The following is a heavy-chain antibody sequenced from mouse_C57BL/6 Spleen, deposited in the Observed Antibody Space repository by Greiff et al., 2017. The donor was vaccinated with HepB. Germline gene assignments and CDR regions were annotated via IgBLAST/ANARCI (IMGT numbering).Heavy chain of an antibody. CDR3: ARRSLVYFGY. CDR1: GYAFSSSW. V-gene: IGHV1-82*01. Sequence: QVQLKESGPELVKPGASVKISCKASGYAFSSSWMNWVKQRPGKGLEWIGRIYPGDGDTNYNGKFKGKATLTADKSSSTAYMQLSSLTSEDSAVYFCARRSLVYFGYWGQGTTLTVSS. J-gene: IGHJ2*01. CDR2: IYPGDGDT.